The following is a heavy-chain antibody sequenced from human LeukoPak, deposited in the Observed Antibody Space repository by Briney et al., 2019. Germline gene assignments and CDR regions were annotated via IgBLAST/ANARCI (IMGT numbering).Heavy chain of an antibody. V-gene: IGHV6-1*01. CDR3: ARDNDSSGWYPSSFDP. D-gene: IGHD6-19*01. CDR2: TYYRSKWYN. Sequence: SQTLSLTCAISGDSVSSNSAAWNWIRQCPSRGLEWLGRTYYRSKWYNDYAVSVKSRITINPDTSKNQFSLQLNSVTPEDTAVYYCARDNDSSGWYPSSFDPWGQGTLVTVSS. CDR1: GDSVSSNSAA. J-gene: IGHJ5*02.